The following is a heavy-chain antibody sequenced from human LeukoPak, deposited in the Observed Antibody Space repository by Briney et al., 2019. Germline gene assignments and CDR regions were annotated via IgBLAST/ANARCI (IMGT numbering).Heavy chain of an antibody. D-gene: IGHD1/OR15-1a*01. V-gene: IGHV3-9*01. Sequence: GGSLRLSCVASGFNFNDYAMHWVRQAPGKGLEWVSGISWNSGTKDYADSVKGRFIISRDYAQRSLFLQMNSLRAEDTAVYYCARDFPAGEQPLDYWGQGTLVTVSS. J-gene: IGHJ4*02. CDR2: ISWNSGTK. CDR3: ARDFPAGEQPLDY. CDR1: GFNFNDYA.